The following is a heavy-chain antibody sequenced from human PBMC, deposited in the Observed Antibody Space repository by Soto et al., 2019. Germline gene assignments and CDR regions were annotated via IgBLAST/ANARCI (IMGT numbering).Heavy chain of an antibody. CDR2: IKSKGSGETT. V-gene: IGHV3-15*07. J-gene: IGHJ6*01. CDR1: GFSFTAAW. CDR3: SKQRGPAGYSYYGLEV. Sequence: QLVESGGGLVTPGKAVRLSCVGSGFSFTAAWMNWVRQAPGTGLEWVGRIKSKGSGETTDYSAPVKGRFIISREDSRNTVYRQMNSLNTEDTAGYYCSKQRGPAGYSYYGLEVWGQGRTVTV. D-gene: IGHD2-15*01.